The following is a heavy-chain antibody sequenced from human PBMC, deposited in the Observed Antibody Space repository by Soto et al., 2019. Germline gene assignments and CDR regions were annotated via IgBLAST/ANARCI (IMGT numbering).Heavy chain of an antibody. Sequence: EVQLLESGGGSVQPGGSLRLSCAASGFTFSSYAMTWVRQAPGKGLEWVSHISGSGGGADYADSVKGRFTISRDTSKNTLFLQMNNLSVEDTALYYCATTGGRAWHLRYWGQGTPVTVSS. CDR1: GFTFSSYA. J-gene: IGHJ4*02. CDR2: ISGSGGGA. V-gene: IGHV3-23*01. D-gene: IGHD3-10*01. CDR3: ATTGGRAWHLRY.